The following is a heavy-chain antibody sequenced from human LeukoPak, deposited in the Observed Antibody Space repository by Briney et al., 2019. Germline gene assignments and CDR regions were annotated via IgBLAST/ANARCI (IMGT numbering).Heavy chain of an antibody. CDR2: ISGSGGST. Sequence: GGSLRLSCAASGFTFSSYAMSLVRQAPGKGLEWVSAISGSGGSTYYADSVKGRFTISRDNSKNTLYLQMNSLRAEDTAVYYCAKDLETVTKNNLDYWGQGTLVTVSS. D-gene: IGHD4-17*01. CDR3: AKDLETVTKNNLDY. CDR1: GFTFSSYA. V-gene: IGHV3-23*01. J-gene: IGHJ4*02.